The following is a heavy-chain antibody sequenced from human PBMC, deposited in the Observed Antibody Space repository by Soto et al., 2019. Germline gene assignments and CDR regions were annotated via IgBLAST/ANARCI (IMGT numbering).Heavy chain of an antibody. J-gene: IGHJ4*02. V-gene: IGHV5-51*01. D-gene: IGHD6-19*01. Sequence: GEPLKISCNGSGYSFTSYWICWVRQMPGKGLEWMGIIYPGDSDTRYSPSFQGQVTISADKSISTAYLQWSSLKASDTAMYYCARHQQWLSFVVPDYWGQGTLVTVSS. CDR3: ARHQQWLSFVVPDY. CDR1: GYSFTSYW. CDR2: IYPGDSDT.